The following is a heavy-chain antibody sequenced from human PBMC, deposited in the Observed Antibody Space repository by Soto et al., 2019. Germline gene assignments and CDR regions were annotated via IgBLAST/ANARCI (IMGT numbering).Heavy chain of an antibody. CDR1: GGTFSSYA. D-gene: IGHD3-22*01. Sequence: QVQLVQSGAEVKKPGSSVKVSCKASGGTFSSYAISWVRQAPGQGLEWMGGIIPIFGTANYAQKFQGRVTITADASTSTAYMELSSLRSEDTAVYYCAVYSMIDLEISYYYGMDVWGQGTTVTVSS. CDR3: AVYSMIDLEISYYYGMDV. CDR2: IIPIFGTA. J-gene: IGHJ6*02. V-gene: IGHV1-69*01.